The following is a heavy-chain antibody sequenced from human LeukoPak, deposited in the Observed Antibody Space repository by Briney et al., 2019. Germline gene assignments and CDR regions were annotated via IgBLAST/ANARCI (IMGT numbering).Heavy chain of an antibody. CDR1: GFIFDSHA. CDR2: VSGSGGST. J-gene: IGHJ5*02. V-gene: IGHV3-23*01. D-gene: IGHD3-10*01. Sequence: PGGSLRLSCAGSGFIFDSHALTWVRQAPGKGLEWVATVSGSGGSTNYAASVKGRFIISRDNPKNTLYVQMNSLRAEDTARYYCANLYGSGISGGDWFDPWGQGTLVTVSS. CDR3: ANLYGSGISGGDWFDP.